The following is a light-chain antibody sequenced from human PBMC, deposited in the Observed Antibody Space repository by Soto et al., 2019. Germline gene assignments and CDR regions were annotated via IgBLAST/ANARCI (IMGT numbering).Light chain of an antibody. CDR2: AAS. Sequence: DIQMTQSPSSLSASVGDRVTITCRASQSISTYLNWYHQKPGRAPKLLIYAASSLQSGVPSRFSGSGSGTDFTLTITSLQPEDFATYYCQQTYNTPRTFGQGTKVDIK. J-gene: IGKJ1*01. CDR3: QQTYNTPRT. V-gene: IGKV1-39*01. CDR1: QSISTY.